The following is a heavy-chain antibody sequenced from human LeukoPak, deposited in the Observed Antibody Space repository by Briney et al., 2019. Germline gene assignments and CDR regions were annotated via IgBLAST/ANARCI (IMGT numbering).Heavy chain of an antibody. V-gene: IGHV3-33*01. J-gene: IGHJ4*02. CDR3: ARDRTHYADY. CDR2: IWYDGSNK. CDR1: GFTFSHCG. Sequence: GRSLRLSCTTSGFTFSHCGMHWVRRAPGKGLEWVAVIWYDGSNKYYADSVKGRFTISRDNSKNTLYLQMNGLRAEDTAVYYCARDRTHYADYWGQGTLVTASS.